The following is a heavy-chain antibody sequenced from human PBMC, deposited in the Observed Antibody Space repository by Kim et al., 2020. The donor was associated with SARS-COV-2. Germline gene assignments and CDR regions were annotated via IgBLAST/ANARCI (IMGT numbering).Heavy chain of an antibody. CDR1: GFTFSSYS. Sequence: GGSLRLSCAASGFTFSSYSMNWVRQAPGKGLEWVSSISSSRSYIYYADSVKGRFTISRDNAKNSLYLQMNSLRAEDTAVYYCARVRTYCSSTSCYYYYYYGMEVWGQGTTVPVSS. CDR3: ARVRTYCSSTSCYYYYYYGMEV. CDR2: ISSSRSYI. J-gene: IGHJ6*02. V-gene: IGHV3-21*01. D-gene: IGHD2-2*01.